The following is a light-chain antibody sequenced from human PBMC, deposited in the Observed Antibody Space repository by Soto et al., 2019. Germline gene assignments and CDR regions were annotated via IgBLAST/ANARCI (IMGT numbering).Light chain of an antibody. CDR3: SSYTSIRTLV. V-gene: IGLV2-14*01. J-gene: IGLJ2*01. Sequence: QSALTQPASVPGSPGQSITISCTGTSSDVGGYNYVSWYQQHPGRAPELMIYDVTTRPSGVSSRFSGSKSGNTASLTISGRQAEHEAAYYCSSYTSIRTLVFGGGTEVTV. CDR2: DVT. CDR1: SSDVGGYNY.